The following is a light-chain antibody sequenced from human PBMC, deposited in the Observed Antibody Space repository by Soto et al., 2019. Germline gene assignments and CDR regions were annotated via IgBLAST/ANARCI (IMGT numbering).Light chain of an antibody. V-gene: IGKV3-11*01. Sequence: EIVLTQSPATLSLSPGERATLSCRASQSVSSYLAWYQQKPGQAPRLLIYDASNRATGITARFSGSGYGTEFNLRLSRLEPEAFAVSYSTQRTNRPPFLPFAGGTKVEIK. CDR1: QSVSSY. CDR2: DAS. CDR3: TQRTNRPPFLP. J-gene: IGKJ4*01.